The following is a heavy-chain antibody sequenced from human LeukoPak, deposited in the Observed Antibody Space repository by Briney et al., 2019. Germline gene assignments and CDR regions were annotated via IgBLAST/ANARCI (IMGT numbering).Heavy chain of an antibody. D-gene: IGHD6-6*01. Sequence: GGSLRLSCAASGFTFSSYWMSWVRQAPGKGLEWVANIKQDGSEKYYVDSVKGRFTISRDNAKNSLYLQINSLRAEDTAVYYCARSSYSSSSSVWGQGTMVTASS. CDR2: IKQDGSEK. J-gene: IGHJ3*01. CDR3: ARSSYSSSSSV. CDR1: GFTFSSYW. V-gene: IGHV3-7*03.